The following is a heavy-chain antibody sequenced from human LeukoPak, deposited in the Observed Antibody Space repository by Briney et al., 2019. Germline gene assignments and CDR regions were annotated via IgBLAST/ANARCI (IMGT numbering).Heavy chain of an antibody. CDR3: AGTTCGGDCYSEY. CDR2: IYSGGRT. J-gene: IGHJ4*02. D-gene: IGHD2-21*02. Sequence: PGGSLRLSCAASGFTFSGYAMSWVRQAPGKGLEWVSVIYSGGRTYYADSVKGRFTISRDNSKNTLYLQMNSLRAEDTAVYYCAGTTCGGDCYSEYWGQGTQVTVSS. CDR1: GFTFSGYA. V-gene: IGHV3-53*01.